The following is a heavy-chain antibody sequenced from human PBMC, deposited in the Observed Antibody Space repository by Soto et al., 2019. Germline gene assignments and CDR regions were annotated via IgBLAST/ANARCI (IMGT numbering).Heavy chain of an antibody. V-gene: IGHV2-5*02. CDR1: GFSLNTSGVG. J-gene: IGHJ4*02. CDR3: AHRGIYSGYVGAFQY. D-gene: IGHD5-12*01. CDR2: IYWDDDK. Sequence: KESGPTLVKPTQTLTLTCTFSGFSLNTSGVGVGWIRQPPGKALEWLALIYWDDDKRYSPFLKSRLTITKDTSKNQVVLTMTNMDPVDTATYYCAHRGIYSGYVGAFQYWGRGTLVTVSS.